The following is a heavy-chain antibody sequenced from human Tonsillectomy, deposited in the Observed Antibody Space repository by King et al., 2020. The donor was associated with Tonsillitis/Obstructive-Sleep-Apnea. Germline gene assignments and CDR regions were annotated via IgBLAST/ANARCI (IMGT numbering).Heavy chain of an antibody. J-gene: IGHJ3*02. D-gene: IGHD2-15*01. V-gene: IGHV3-30*04. CDR1: GFTFTSSA. CDR3: ARDSGYCGGGSCYSGAFDI. CDR2: ISYDGDNK. Sequence: VQLVESGGGVVQPGRSLRLSCAASGFTFTSSAMHWVRQAPGKGLEWVAVISYDGDNKYYADSVKGRFTISRDNSKNTLYLQMNSRRAEDTAVYYCARDSGYCGGGSCYSGAFDIWGQGTMVTVSS.